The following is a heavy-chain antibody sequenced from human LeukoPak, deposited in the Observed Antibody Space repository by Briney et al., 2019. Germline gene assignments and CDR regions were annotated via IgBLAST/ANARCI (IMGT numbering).Heavy chain of an antibody. V-gene: IGHV1-2*02. Sequence: GASVKVSCKASGYTFTGYYMHWVRQAPGQGLEWMGWINPKSGGTNYAQKFQGRVTMTRDTSISTAYMELSRLRSDDTAVYYCARAGGATMIVVVTRPLYFDYWGQGTLVTVSS. J-gene: IGHJ4*02. CDR1: GYTFTGYY. CDR2: INPKSGGT. CDR3: ARAGGATMIVVVTRPLYFDY. D-gene: IGHD3-22*01.